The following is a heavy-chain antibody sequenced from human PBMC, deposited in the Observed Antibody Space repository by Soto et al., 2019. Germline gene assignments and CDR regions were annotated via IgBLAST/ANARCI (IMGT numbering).Heavy chain of an antibody. J-gene: IGHJ6*03. V-gene: IGHV3-30*18. CDR3: AKDQGEEVYYYYYMDV. CDR2: LSYDGSNK. Sequence: GGALGPSFETSGFTFSSYGMHWVRQAPGKGPEWVAALSYDGSNKDYADSGKGRFTISRDNFKNTLYLQMNSLRAADTAVYYCAKDQGEEVYYYYYMDVWGKGTTVTVSS. D-gene: IGHD1-26*01. CDR1: GFTFSSYG.